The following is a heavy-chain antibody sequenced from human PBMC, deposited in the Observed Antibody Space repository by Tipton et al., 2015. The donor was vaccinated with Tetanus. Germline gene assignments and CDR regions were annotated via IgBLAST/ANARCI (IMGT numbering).Heavy chain of an antibody. J-gene: IGHJ4*02. Sequence: LRLSCTVSGGSISSGGYYWSWIRQHPGKGLEWIGDIYYSGSTYYNPSLKSRVTISVDTSKNQFSLKLHSVTAADTAVYYCARDQARGTRGWNFFDYWGQGTLVTVSS. CDR3: ARDQARGTRGWNFFDY. CDR2: IYYSGST. V-gene: IGHV4-31*03. CDR1: GGSISSGGYY. D-gene: IGHD1-7*01.